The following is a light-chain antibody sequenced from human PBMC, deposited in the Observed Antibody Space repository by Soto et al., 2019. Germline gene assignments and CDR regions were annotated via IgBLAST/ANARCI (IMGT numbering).Light chain of an antibody. CDR1: SSDVGGYNY. J-gene: IGLJ1*01. V-gene: IGLV2-14*03. CDR2: EVT. Sequence: QSVLTQHASVSGSPGEPITISCTGTSSDVGGYNYVSWYQQHPGKAPKLIIYEVTDRPSGVSNRFSGSKSDSTASLTIAGLQSEDEAEYYCTSFTNTGTRVFGTGPQVTV. CDR3: TSFTNTGTRV.